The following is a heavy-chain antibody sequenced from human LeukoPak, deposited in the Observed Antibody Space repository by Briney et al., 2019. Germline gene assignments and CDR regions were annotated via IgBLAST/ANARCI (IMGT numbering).Heavy chain of an antibody. V-gene: IGHV1-18*01. CDR3: ARDIGGDGKLSPFDP. Sequence: ASVKVSCKASGYTFTSYGISWVRQAPGQGLEWMGWISAYNGNTNYAQKLQGRVTMTTDTSTSTAYMELRSLRSDDTAVYYCARDIGGDGKLSPFDPWGQGTLVTVSS. D-gene: IGHD3-10*01. CDR2: ISAYNGNT. CDR1: GYTFTSYG. J-gene: IGHJ5*02.